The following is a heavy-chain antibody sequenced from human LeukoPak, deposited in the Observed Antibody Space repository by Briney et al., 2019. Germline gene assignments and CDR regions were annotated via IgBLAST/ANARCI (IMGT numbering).Heavy chain of an antibody. Sequence: QSGGSLRLSCAASGFTFSSYNMIWVRQAPGKGLEWVSAISGSGGNTYYADSVKGRFTISRDNSKNTLYLQMNSLRAEDTAVYYCATDKGSSGWSNWGQGTLVSVSS. D-gene: IGHD6-19*01. CDR3: ATDKGSSGWSN. CDR1: GFTFSSYN. V-gene: IGHV3-23*01. J-gene: IGHJ4*02. CDR2: ISGSGGNT.